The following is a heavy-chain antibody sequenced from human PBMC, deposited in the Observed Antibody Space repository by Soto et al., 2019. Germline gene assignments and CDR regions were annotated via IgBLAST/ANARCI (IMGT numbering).Heavy chain of an antibody. D-gene: IGHD3-22*01. J-gene: IGHJ4*02. CDR3: AKDGDSSGYYYGFY. CDR2: ISGSGGST. CDR1: GFTFSSYG. V-gene: IGHV3-23*01. Sequence: VGSLRLSCAASGFTFSSYGMHWVRQAPGEGLELVSAISGSGGSTYYADSVKGRFTISRDNSKNTLYLQMNSLRAEDTAVYYCAKDGDSSGYYYGFYWGQGTLVTVSS.